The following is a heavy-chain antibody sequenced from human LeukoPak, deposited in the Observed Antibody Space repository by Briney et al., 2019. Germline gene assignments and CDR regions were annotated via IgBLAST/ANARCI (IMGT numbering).Heavy chain of an antibody. Sequence: GGSLRLSCAASGFTFSSYSMNWVRQAPGKGPEWVSSISSSSSYIYYADSVKGRFTISRDNAKNSLYLQMNSLRAEDTAVYYCARDQTGANDYWGQGTLVTASS. J-gene: IGHJ4*02. CDR1: GFTFSSYS. CDR3: ARDQTGANDY. CDR2: ISSSSSYI. V-gene: IGHV3-21*01. D-gene: IGHD1-26*01.